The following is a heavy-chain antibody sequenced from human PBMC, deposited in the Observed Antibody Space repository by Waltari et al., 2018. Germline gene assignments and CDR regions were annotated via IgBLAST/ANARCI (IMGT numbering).Heavy chain of an antibody. J-gene: IGHJ4*02. Sequence: QVQLQESGPGLVKPSETLSLNCTVSGYSVSDYFWSWIRHSPGKGLEWIAYMYSSGTTNYNPSLRSRVTISLDTSKNQVSLKLSSMTAADTAVYYCARLDLVGSRYYFDYWSQGTLVTVSS. CDR1: GYSVSDYF. CDR2: MYSSGTT. V-gene: IGHV4-59*08. CDR3: ARLDLVGSRYYFDY. D-gene: IGHD1-26*01.